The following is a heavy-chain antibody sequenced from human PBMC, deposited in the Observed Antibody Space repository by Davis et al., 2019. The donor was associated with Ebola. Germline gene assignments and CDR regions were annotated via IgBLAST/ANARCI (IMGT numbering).Heavy chain of an antibody. Sequence: AASVKVSCKASGYTFTSYGISWVRQAPGQGLEWMGWISAYNGNTNYSQKFQGRVTITRDTSASTAYMELSSLRSEDTAVYYCARDNKYDFWSGYPDYWGQGTLVTVSS. CDR3: ARDNKYDFWSGYPDY. CDR1: GYTFTSYG. V-gene: IGHV1-18*01. J-gene: IGHJ4*02. CDR2: ISAYNGNT. D-gene: IGHD3-3*01.